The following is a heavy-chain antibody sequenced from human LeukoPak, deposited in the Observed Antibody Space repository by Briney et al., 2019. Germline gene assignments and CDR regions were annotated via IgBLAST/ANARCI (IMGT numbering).Heavy chain of an antibody. V-gene: IGHV3-48*03. CDR1: GFTFSSYE. D-gene: IGHD3-3*01. CDR2: ISSSGSTI. CDR3: ARAVWSGFPYYFDY. Sequence: GGSLRLSCAASGFTFSSYEMNWVRQAPGKGLEWVSYISSSGSTIYYADSVKGRFTISRDNAKISLYLQMNSLRAEDTAVYYCARAVWSGFPYYFDYWGQGTLVTVSS. J-gene: IGHJ4*02.